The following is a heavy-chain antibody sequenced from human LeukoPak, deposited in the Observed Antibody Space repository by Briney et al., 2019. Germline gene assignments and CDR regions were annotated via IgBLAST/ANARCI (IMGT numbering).Heavy chain of an antibody. J-gene: IGHJ4*02. V-gene: IGHV1-18*01. Sequence: GASVKVSCKASGYTFTSYGISWVRQAPGQGLEWMGWISAYNGITNYAQKLQGRVTMTTDTSTSTAYMELRSLRSDDTAVYYCARDGDIVVVPAAMDYWGQGTLVTVSS. CDR1: GYTFTSYG. CDR2: ISAYNGIT. D-gene: IGHD2-2*01. CDR3: ARDGDIVVVPAAMDY.